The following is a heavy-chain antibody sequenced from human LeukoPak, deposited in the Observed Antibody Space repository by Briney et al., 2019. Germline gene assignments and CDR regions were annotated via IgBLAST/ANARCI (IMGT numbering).Heavy chain of an antibody. CDR1: GGSFSGYY. J-gene: IGHJ4*02. D-gene: IGHD1-26*01. V-gene: IGHV4-34*01. CDR3: VRGDDGVGLYYFDY. CDR2: INHSGST. Sequence: SETLSLTCAVYGGSFSGYYWSWIRQPPGKGLECLGEINHSGSTNHNPSLKSRVTTSVDTSKNQFSLKLSSVTAADTAVYYCVRGDDGVGLYYFDYWGQGTLVTVSS.